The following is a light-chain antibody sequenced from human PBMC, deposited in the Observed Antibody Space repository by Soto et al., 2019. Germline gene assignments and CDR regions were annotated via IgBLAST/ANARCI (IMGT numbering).Light chain of an antibody. CDR1: SSDVGGYNY. Sequence: QSALTQPASVSGSLGQSITISCTGTSSDVGGYNYVSWYQQHPGKDPKVVIFEVTKRPSWVSSRLSGSKSGNTASLTVSGLQAEDEGDYYCSSYTSSSTVLFGGGTKLTVL. CDR3: SSYTSSSTVL. CDR2: EVT. V-gene: IGLV2-14*01. J-gene: IGLJ2*01.